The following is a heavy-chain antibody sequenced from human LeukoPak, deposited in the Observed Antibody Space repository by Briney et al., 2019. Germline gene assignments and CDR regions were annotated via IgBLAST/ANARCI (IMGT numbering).Heavy chain of an antibody. CDR3: ARDYSAHLMMTFGGVGVPLY. Sequence: GASVKVSCKTSGYTFTSYGISWVRQVPGQELAWMGWISVYNGKTNCAPKLQGRLNITTDTSTSTAFMELRSLRSDDAAVYYCARDYSAHLMMTFGGVGVPLYWGQGTLVTVSS. D-gene: IGHD3-16*01. CDR1: GYTFTSYG. V-gene: IGHV1-18*01. CDR2: ISVYNGKT. J-gene: IGHJ4*02.